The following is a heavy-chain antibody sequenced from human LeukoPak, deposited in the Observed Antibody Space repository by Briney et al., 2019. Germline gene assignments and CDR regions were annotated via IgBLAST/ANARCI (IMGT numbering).Heavy chain of an antibody. CDR2: FDPEDGET. Sequence: GASVKVSCKVSGYTLTELSMHWVRQAPGKGLEWMGGFDPEDGETIYAQKFQGRVTITRNTSISTAYMELSSLRSEDTAVYYCARGGTSYENDAFDIWGQGTMVTVSS. CDR1: GYTLTELS. V-gene: IGHV1-24*01. D-gene: IGHD3-10*01. CDR3: ARGGTSYENDAFDI. J-gene: IGHJ3*02.